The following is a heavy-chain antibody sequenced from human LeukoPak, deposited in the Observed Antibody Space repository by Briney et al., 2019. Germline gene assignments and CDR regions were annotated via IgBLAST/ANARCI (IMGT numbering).Heavy chain of an antibody. Sequence: GESLKISCKGSGYSFTSYWIGWVRQMPGKGLEWMGIIYPGDSDTRYSPSFQGQVTISADKSISTAYLPWSSLKASDTAMYYCARHGVKYNWNDDGNRHFDYWGQGTLVTVSS. CDR1: GYSFTSYW. V-gene: IGHV5-51*01. CDR2: IYPGDSDT. D-gene: IGHD1-1*01. CDR3: ARHGVKYNWNDDGNRHFDY. J-gene: IGHJ4*02.